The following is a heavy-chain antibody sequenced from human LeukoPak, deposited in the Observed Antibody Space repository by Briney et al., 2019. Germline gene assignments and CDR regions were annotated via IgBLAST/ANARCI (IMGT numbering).Heavy chain of an antibody. CDR2: IKLDGSVE. CDR3: SRGLHNFDY. V-gene: IGHV3-7*04. CDR1: AFSLRILW. J-gene: IGHJ4*02. Sequence: PGGSLRHSRSAWAFSLRILWVTRGRQAPGKGLEWVANIKLDGSVEYYVDSVKGRFTISRDNGKNSLYLQMSSLRPEDTAVYYCSRGLHNFDYWGQGTLVTVSS.